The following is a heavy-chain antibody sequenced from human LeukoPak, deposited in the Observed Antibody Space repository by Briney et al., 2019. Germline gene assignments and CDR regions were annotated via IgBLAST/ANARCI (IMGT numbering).Heavy chain of an antibody. CDR2: ISSSGSTI. V-gene: IGHV3-48*03. Sequence: PGGSLRLSCAASGFSFSSYEMNWVRQAPGKGLEWVSYISSSGSTIDYADSVKGRFTISRDNAKNSLYLQMNSLRAEDTAVYYCASEAVYYDILTGYYTGYYGMDVWGQGTTVTVSS. CDR3: ASEAVYYDILTGYYTGYYGMDV. CDR1: GFSFSSYE. J-gene: IGHJ6*02. D-gene: IGHD3-9*01.